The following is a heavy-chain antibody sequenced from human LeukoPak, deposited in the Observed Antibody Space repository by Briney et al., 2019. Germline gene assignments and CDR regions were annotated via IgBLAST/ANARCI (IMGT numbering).Heavy chain of an antibody. Sequence: ASVKVSCKASGYTFTSYGISWVRQAPGQGLEWMGWISAYNGNTNYAQKLQGRVTMTTDTSTSTAYMELRSLRSDDTAVYYCARDISSTSHQPNDCWGQGTLVTVSS. CDR1: GYTFTSYG. CDR2: ISAYNGNT. D-gene: IGHD2-2*01. CDR3: ARDISSTSHQPNDC. J-gene: IGHJ4*02. V-gene: IGHV1-18*01.